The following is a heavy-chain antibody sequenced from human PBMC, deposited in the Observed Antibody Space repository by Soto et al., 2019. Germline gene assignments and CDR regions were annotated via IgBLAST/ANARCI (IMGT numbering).Heavy chain of an antibody. V-gene: IGHV4-59*01. D-gene: IGHD3-10*01. CDR1: GGSISSYY. CDR2: IYYSGST. CDR3: ATLSSRVFDY. Sequence: QVQLQESGPGLVKPSETLSLTCTVSGGSISSYYWSWIRQPPGKGLEWIGYIYYSGSTNYNPSLKSRVTISVDTSKNQFSLKLSSVTAADTAVYYCATLSSRVFDYWGQGTLVTVSS. J-gene: IGHJ4*02.